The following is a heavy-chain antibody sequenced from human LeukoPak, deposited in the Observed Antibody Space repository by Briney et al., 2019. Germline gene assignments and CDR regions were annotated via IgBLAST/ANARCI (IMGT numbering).Heavy chain of an antibody. CDR2: ISGSGGST. CDR3: ARDREDIAVAGLDY. V-gene: IGHV3-23*01. Sequence: GGSLRLSCAASGFTFSSYAMSWVRRAPWKGLEWVSAISGSGGSTYYADSVKGRFTISRDNSKNTLYLQMNSLRAEDTAVYYCARDREDIAVAGLDYWGQGTLVTVSS. D-gene: IGHD6-19*01. J-gene: IGHJ4*02. CDR1: GFTFSSYA.